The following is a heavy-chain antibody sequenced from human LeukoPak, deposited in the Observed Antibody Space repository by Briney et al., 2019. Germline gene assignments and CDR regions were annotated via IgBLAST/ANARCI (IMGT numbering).Heavy chain of an antibody. J-gene: IGHJ5*02. CDR2: IYYSGST. Sequence: SETLPLTCTVSGGSISSSSYYWGWIRQPPGKGLEWIGSIYYSGSTYYNPSLKSRVTISVDTSKNQFSLKLSSVTAADTAVYYCARHPYRFDPWGQGTLVTVSS. CDR3: ARHPYRFDP. CDR1: GGSISSSSYY. D-gene: IGHD2-2*01. V-gene: IGHV4-39*01.